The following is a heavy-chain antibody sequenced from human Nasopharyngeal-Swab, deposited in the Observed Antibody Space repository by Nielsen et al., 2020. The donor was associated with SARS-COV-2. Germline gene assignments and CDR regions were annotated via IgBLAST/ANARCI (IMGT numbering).Heavy chain of an antibody. CDR2: ISASGGST. V-gene: IGHV3-23*01. Sequence: GGSLRLSCIASGFTFNIYAMARVRRTPGRGLQWVSGISASGGSTYYTDSVKGRFAVSRDNSRNTLYLQMHSLRVEDTALYYCAKDDVVRGDAFDIWGQGTMVTVSS. CDR1: GFTFNIYA. J-gene: IGHJ3*02. D-gene: IGHD3-10*01. CDR3: AKDDVVRGDAFDI.